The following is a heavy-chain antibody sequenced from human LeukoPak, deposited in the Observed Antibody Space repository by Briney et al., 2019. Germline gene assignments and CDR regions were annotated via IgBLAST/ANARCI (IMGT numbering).Heavy chain of an antibody. CDR2: ISGSGGST. CDR1: GFTFSSYA. J-gene: IGHJ4*02. V-gene: IGHV3-23*01. CDR3: ANSGYYYDSSGFFD. D-gene: IGHD3-22*01. Sequence: GGSLRLSCAASGFTFSSYAMSWVRQAPGKGLEWVSAISGSGGSTYYADSVKGRFTISRDNSKNALYLQMNSLRAEDTAVYYCANSGYYYDSSGFFDWGQGTLVTVSS.